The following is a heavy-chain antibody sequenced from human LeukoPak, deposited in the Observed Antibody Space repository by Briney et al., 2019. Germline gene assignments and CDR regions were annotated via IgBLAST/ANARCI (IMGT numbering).Heavy chain of an antibody. Sequence: SEALSLTCTVSGGSISSYYWSRIRQPAGKGLEWIGRIYTSGSTNYNPSLKSRVTMSVDTSKNQFSLKLSSVIAADTAVYYCAREGGYCNSGYCYISLDYWGQGALLTVSS. CDR1: GGSISSYY. CDR3: AREGGYCNSGYCYISLDY. V-gene: IGHV4-4*07. J-gene: IGHJ4*02. CDR2: IYTSGST. D-gene: IGHD2-2*02.